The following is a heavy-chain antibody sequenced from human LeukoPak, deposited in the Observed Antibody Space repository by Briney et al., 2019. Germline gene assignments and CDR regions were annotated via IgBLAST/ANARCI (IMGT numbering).Heavy chain of an antibody. V-gene: IGHV5-10-1*01. CDR2: VDPSDSYT. CDR3: ASLFRDDVFDI. CDR1: GYSFTSYW. J-gene: IGHJ3*02. Sequence: GEPLKISCKGSGYSFTSYWISWVRQMPGKGLEWMGRVDPSDSYTNYSPSFQGHVSISADKSISTAYLQWRSLKASDTAMYYCASLFRDDVFDIWGQGTMVTVSS. D-gene: IGHD3-10*01.